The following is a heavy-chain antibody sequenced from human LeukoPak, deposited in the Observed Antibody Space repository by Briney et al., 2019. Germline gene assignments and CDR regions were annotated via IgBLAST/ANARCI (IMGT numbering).Heavy chain of an antibody. V-gene: IGHV4-59*07. Sequence: PSDTLSLTCTVSGGCLSSYFWSWIRQPPGKGLEWIAYIYYSGSTNYNPSLKSRVTISVDTSKNQFSLKLSSVTAADTAVYYCARQPSSWFTSFDSWGQGTLVTVSS. CDR3: ARQPSSWFTSFDS. CDR2: IYYSGST. D-gene: IGHD6-13*01. CDR1: GGCLSSYF. J-gene: IGHJ4*02.